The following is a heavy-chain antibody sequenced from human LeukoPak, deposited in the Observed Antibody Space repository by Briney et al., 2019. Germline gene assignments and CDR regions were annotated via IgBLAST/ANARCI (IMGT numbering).Heavy chain of an antibody. V-gene: IGHV5-51*01. CDR3: ARSFDYGDPRGAFDI. Sequence: GESLKISCKGSGYRFTNYWIGWVRQMPGKGLELMGIIYPDDSDTRYSPSFQGQVTISADKSISTAYLQWSSLKASDTAMYYCARSFDYGDPRGAFDIWGQGTMVTVSS. CDR2: IYPDDSDT. J-gene: IGHJ3*02. D-gene: IGHD4-17*01. CDR1: GYRFTNYW.